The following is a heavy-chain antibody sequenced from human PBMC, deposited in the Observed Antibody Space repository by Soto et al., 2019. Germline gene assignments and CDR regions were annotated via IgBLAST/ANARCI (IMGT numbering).Heavy chain of an antibody. D-gene: IGHD1-26*01. CDR1: GGDLRNSG. V-gene: IGHV1-69*04. CDR2: IFPLLAMV. CDR3: AEEDGAGFKS. J-gene: IGHJ4*02. Sequence: QVHLVQSGAEMKKPGSSVTVSCKVSGGDLRNSGLSWVRQAPGQGLEWMGGIFPLLAMVDYSQKFQGRITIGADESTSTAYMDLGSLSSEDTAVYYCAEEDGAGFKSWGQGPLVIVSS.